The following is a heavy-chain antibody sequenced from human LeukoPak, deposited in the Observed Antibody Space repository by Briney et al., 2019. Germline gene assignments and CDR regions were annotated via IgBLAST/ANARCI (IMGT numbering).Heavy chain of an antibody. Sequence: GGSLRLSCAASGFTVSGNWMSWVRQAPGKGLEWVATIKQDGSDKYYVDSVKGRFSISRGNAENSLYLQMNSLRAEDTAVYYCTRDVHDYWGQGTLVTVSS. CDR2: IKQDGSDK. J-gene: IGHJ4*02. CDR1: GFTVSGNW. V-gene: IGHV3-7*01. CDR3: TRDVHDY. D-gene: IGHD3-10*02.